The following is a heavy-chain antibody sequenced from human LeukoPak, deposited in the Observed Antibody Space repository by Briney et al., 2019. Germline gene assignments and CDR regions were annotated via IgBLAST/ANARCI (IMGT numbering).Heavy chain of an antibody. Sequence: PGRSLRLSCAASGFTFSTYGMHWVRQAPGKGLEWVAVISYDGNNKYYADSVKGRFTISRDNSKNTLYLQMNSLRAEDTAMYYCARDSYGGNSFDYWGQGTLVTVSS. CDR1: GFTFSTYG. D-gene: IGHD4-23*01. V-gene: IGHV3-30*03. CDR2: ISYDGNNK. CDR3: ARDSYGGNSFDY. J-gene: IGHJ4*02.